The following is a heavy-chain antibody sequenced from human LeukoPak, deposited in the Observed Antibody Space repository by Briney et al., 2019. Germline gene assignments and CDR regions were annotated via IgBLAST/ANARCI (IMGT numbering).Heavy chain of an antibody. CDR2: IYYSGST. D-gene: IGHD6-13*01. CDR3: AREPYSSSWYNWFDP. Sequence: PSETPSLTCTVSGGSISSYYWSWIRQPPGKGLEWIGYIYYSGSTNYNPSLKSRVTISVDTSKNQFSLKLSSVTAADTAVYYCAREPYSSSWYNWFDPWGQGTLVTVSS. J-gene: IGHJ5*02. CDR1: GGSISSYY. V-gene: IGHV4-59*01.